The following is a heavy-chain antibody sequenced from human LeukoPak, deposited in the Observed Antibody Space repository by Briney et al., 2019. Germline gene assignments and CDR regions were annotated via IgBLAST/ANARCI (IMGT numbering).Heavy chain of an antibody. V-gene: IGHV3-30*03. D-gene: IGHD2-21*02. J-gene: IGHJ6*02. Sequence: PGRSLRLSCAASGITFTSYGMHWVRQAPGKGLEWVAVISNDGSSKFYANSVKGRFTISRDNAKNSLYLQMNSLRAEDTAVYYCARDNPIMPYCGGDCYYDYYYGMDVWGQGTTVTVSS. CDR3: ARDNPIMPYCGGDCYYDYYYGMDV. CDR2: ISNDGSSK. CDR1: GITFTSYG.